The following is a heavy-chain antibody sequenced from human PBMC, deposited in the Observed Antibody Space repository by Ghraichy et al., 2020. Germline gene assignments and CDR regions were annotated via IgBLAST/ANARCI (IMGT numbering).Heavy chain of an antibody. D-gene: IGHD6-19*01. CDR2: INHSGST. V-gene: IGHV4-34*01. J-gene: IGHJ3*02. Sequence: SETLSLTCAVYGGSFSGYYWSWIRQPPGKGLEWIGEINHSGSTNYNPSLKIRVTISVDTSKNQFSLKLSSVTAADTAVYYCARARPLYSSGWYEGDAFDIWGQGTMVTVSS. CDR1: GGSFSGYY. CDR3: ARARPLYSSGWYEGDAFDI.